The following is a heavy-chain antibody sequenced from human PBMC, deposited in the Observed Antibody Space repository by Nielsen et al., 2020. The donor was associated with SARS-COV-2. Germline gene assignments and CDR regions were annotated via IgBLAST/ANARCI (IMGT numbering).Heavy chain of an antibody. J-gene: IGHJ6*02. V-gene: IGHV1-46*01. D-gene: IGHD3-3*02. CDR1: GYTFTSYY. CDR3: ARGKGAGSIFGVVPSSGYYYGMDV. CDR2: INPSGGST. Sequence: ASVKVSCKASGYTFTSYYMHWVRQAPGQGLEWMGIINPSGGSTSYAQKFQGRVTMTRNTSISTAYMELSSLRSEDTAVYYCARGKGAGSIFGVVPSSGYYYGMDVWGQGTTVTVSS.